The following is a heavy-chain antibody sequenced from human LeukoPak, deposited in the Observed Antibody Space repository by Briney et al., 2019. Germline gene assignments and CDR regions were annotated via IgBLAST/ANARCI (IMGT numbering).Heavy chain of an antibody. D-gene: IGHD2-15*01. CDR1: GGSISSSSYY. Sequence: SETLSVTCTVSGGSISSSSYYWGWIRQPPGKGLEWIGSIYYSGSTYYNPSLKSRVTISVDTSKNQFSLKLSSVTAADTAVYYCARHLRLGYCSGGSCYYHYYGIDVWGQGTTVTVSS. V-gene: IGHV4-39*01. CDR2: IYYSGST. CDR3: ARHLRLGYCSGGSCYYHYYGIDV. J-gene: IGHJ6*02.